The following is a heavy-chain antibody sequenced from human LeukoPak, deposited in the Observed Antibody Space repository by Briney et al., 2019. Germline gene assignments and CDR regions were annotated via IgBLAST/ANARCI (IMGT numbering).Heavy chain of an antibody. CDR3: ARHPTRTEVGI. D-gene: IGHD1-14*01. CDR1: GGSITGYY. V-gene: IGHV4-59*08. Sequence: SETLSLTCTVSGGSITGYYWSWVRQPPGKGLEWIGYIHYSGSTNYNVSLTSRVTISLDTSENQFSLQLTSVTATDTAVYFCARHPTRTEVGIWGRGTLVNVSS. J-gene: IGHJ2*01. CDR2: IHYSGST.